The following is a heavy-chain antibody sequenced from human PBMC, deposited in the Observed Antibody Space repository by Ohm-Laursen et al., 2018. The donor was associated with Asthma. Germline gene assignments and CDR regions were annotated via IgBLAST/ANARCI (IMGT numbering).Heavy chain of an antibody. D-gene: IGHD3-22*01. J-gene: IGHJ4*02. CDR3: ARDDSSGYYFLDY. Sequence: SLRLSCAASGFTFSSYGMHWGRQAPGKELEWVAVIWYDGSNKYYADSVKGRFTISRDNSKNTLYLQMNSLRAEDTAGYYCARDDSSGYYFLDYWGQGTLVTVSS. CDR2: IWYDGSNK. V-gene: IGHV3-33*01. CDR1: GFTFSSYG.